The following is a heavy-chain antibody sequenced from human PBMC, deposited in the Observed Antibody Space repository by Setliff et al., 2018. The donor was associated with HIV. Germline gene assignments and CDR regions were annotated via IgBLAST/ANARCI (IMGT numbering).Heavy chain of an antibody. D-gene: IGHD3-22*01. CDR3: ARIGDTSGYYFYIFDL. V-gene: IGHV5-51*01. CDR2: IYPVDSDV. Sequence: GESLKISCKASGYSFSSYSIAWVRQLPGKGLEWMGIIYPVDSDVRYSPSFEGQVTISADKSTSTAYLQWTGLKASDTAMYYCARIGDTSGYYFYIFDLWGQGTMVTVSS. J-gene: IGHJ3*01. CDR1: GYSFSSYS.